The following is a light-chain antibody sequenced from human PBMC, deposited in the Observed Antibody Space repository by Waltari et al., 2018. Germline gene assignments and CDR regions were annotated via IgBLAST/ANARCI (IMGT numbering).Light chain of an antibody. CDR2: DKN. J-gene: IGLJ3*02. V-gene: IGLV3-19*01. CDR1: SLRSYY. CDR3: HSRDASGVGGT. Sequence: TQDPAVSVAMGQTVRITCQGDSLRSYYASWYRQRPGQAPILVMYDKNNRPSGVPDRFSGSSLDNTASLTITGAQAEDEAYYYCHSRDASGVGGTFGGGTKLTVL.